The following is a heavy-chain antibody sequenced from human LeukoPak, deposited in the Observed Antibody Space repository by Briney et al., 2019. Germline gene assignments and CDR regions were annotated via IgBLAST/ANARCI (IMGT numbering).Heavy chain of an antibody. V-gene: IGHV3-30-3*01. Sequence: GGSLRLSCAASGFTFSSYAMHWVRQAPGKGLEWVAVISYDGSNKYYADSVKGRFTISRDNSKNTLYLQMNSLRAEDTAVYYCARDRKSGTSDFDYWGQGTLVTVSS. CDR2: ISYDGSNK. CDR1: GFTFSSYA. CDR3: ARDRKSGTSDFDY. D-gene: IGHD1-1*01. J-gene: IGHJ4*02.